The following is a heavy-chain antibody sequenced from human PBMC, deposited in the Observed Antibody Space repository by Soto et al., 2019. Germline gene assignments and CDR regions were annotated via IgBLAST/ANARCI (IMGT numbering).Heavy chain of an antibody. Sequence: PGGSLRLSCAASGFTFSSYSMNWVRQAPGKGLEWVSSISSSSSYIYYADSVKGRFTISRDNAKNSLYLQMNSLRAEDTAVYYCARQATIFGVAPMNYWGQGTLVTVSS. CDR1: GFTFSSYS. J-gene: IGHJ4*02. D-gene: IGHD3-3*01. V-gene: IGHV3-21*01. CDR2: ISSSSSYI. CDR3: ARQATIFGVAPMNY.